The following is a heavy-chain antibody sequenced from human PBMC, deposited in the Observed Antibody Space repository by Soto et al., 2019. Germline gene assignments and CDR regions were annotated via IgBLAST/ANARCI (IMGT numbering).Heavy chain of an antibody. CDR1: GGTFSSYT. CDR2: IIPILGIA. J-gene: IGHJ3*02. CDR3: ARGSAGYSSIWSNAFDI. Sequence: SVKVSCKASGGTFSSYTISWVRQAPGQGLEWMGRIIPILGIANYAQKFQGRVTITADKSTSTAYMELSSLRSEDTAVYYCARGSAGYSSIWSNAFDIWGQGTMGTVSS. V-gene: IGHV1-69*02. D-gene: IGHD6-13*01.